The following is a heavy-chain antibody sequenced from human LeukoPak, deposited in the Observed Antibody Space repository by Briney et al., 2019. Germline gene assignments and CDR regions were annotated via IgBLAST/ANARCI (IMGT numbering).Heavy chain of an antibody. J-gene: IGHJ4*02. CDR3: ARGYIDYPYFFDS. D-gene: IGHD5-12*01. CDR2: IFHTGHT. CDR1: GGSIGGGVYS. V-gene: IGHV4-30-2*01. Sequence: PSETLSLTCAVSGGSIGGGVYSWNWIRQPPGKGLDWLVYIFHTGHTYYSPSLKSQLTISVDRSKNQFSLKLSSLTAADTAMYFCARGYIDYPYFFDSWGQGALVTVSS.